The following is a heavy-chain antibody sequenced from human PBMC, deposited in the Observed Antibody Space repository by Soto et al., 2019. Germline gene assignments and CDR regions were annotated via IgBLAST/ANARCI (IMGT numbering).Heavy chain of an antibody. CDR1: GFTFSSYW. CDR2: INSDGSST. V-gene: IGHV3-74*01. J-gene: IGHJ4*02. D-gene: IGHD3-16*01. CDR3: ASAEVRLGELYY. Sequence: EVQLVESGGGLVQPGGSLRLSCAASGFTFSSYWMHWVRQAPGKGLVWVSRINSDGSSTSYADSVKGRFTISRDNAKNTLYLQMNSLRAEDTAVYYCASAEVRLGELYYWGQGTLVTVSS.